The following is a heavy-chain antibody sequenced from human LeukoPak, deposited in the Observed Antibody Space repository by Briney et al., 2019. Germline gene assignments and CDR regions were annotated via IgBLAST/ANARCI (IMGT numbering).Heavy chain of an antibody. J-gene: IGHJ6*03. CDR3: VTGNYRSFYYYYMDV. CDR2: ITPSGSDV. D-gene: IGHD1-7*01. V-gene: IGHV3-48*03. Sequence: PGGSLRPSCAASGISFRSYEVNWVRQAPGKGLEWVSFITPSGSDVYYAESVRGRFATSRDNAKDSVFLHMNSLRVEDTAVYYCVTGNYRSFYYYYMDVWGKGTTVTVS. CDR1: GISFRSYE.